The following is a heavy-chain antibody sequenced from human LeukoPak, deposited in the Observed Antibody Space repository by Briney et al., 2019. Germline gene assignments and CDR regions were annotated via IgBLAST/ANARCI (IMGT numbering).Heavy chain of an antibody. D-gene: IGHD3-22*01. CDR2: INTYSGNT. CDR1: GYTFTTYG. Sequence: ASVKVSCKASGYTFTTYGISWVRQAPGQGLEWVGWINTYSGNTNYAQKLQGRVTMTTDASTSTVYMELRSLRSDDTAVYYCARRHDSSGYYYPGAFDIWGQATMVTVSS. V-gene: IGHV1-18*01. J-gene: IGHJ3*02. CDR3: ARRHDSSGYYYPGAFDI.